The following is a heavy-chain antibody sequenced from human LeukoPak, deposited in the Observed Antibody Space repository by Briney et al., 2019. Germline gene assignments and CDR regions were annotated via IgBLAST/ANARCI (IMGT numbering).Heavy chain of an antibody. CDR1: GFTFSGYA. Sequence: PGGSLRLSCAASGFTFSGYAMSWVRQAPGKGLEWVSAISGSGGSTYYADSVKGRFTISRDNSKNTLYLQMNSLRAEDTAVYYCAKDLGIMITFGGVIVQEVGFDYWGQGTLVTVSS. J-gene: IGHJ4*02. CDR3: AKDLGIMITFGGVIVQEVGFDY. D-gene: IGHD3-16*02. V-gene: IGHV3-23*01. CDR2: ISGSGGST.